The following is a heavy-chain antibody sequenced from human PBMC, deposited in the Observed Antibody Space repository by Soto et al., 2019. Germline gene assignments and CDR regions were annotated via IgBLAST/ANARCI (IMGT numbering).Heavy chain of an antibody. CDR2: ISTNGGST. D-gene: IGHD5-12*01. Sequence: EVQLVESGGGLVQPGGSLRLSCAASGFTFSSFAMHWVRQAPGKGLEYVSAISTNGGSTSYANSVKGRFTISRDNSKNTLYLQMGSLRAEDMAVYYCARDGQRGSSGYANYWYFDLWGRGTLVTVSS. CDR1: GFTFSSFA. J-gene: IGHJ2*01. CDR3: ARDGQRGSSGYANYWYFDL. V-gene: IGHV3-64*01.